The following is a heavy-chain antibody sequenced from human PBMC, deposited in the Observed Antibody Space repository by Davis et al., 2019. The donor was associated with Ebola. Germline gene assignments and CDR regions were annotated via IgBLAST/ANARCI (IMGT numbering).Heavy chain of an antibody. CDR2: ISSSSITI. D-gene: IGHD2-21*02. CDR1: GFTFSSYS. Sequence: GGSLRLSCAASGFTFSSYSMTWVPQAPGKGLEWVSYISSSSITIYYADSVKGRFTISRDNSKKTLYLQMDSLTAEDTALYYCAKERVTYSGPSLDYWGQGTLVTVSS. V-gene: IGHV3-48*01. CDR3: AKERVTYSGPSLDY. J-gene: IGHJ4*02.